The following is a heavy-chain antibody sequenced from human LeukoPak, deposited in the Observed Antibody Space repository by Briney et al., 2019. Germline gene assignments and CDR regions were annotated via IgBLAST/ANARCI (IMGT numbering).Heavy chain of an antibody. CDR3: ASAVAGTGAFDY. J-gene: IGHJ4*02. V-gene: IGHV3-21*01. Sequence: GGSLRLSCAASGFTFSSYSMNWVRQAPGKGLEWVSSISSSSSYIYYADSVKGRFTISRDNAKNSLYLQMNSLRAEDTAVYYCASAVAGTGAFDYWGQGTLVTVSS. CDR2: ISSSSSYI. CDR1: GFTFSSYS. D-gene: IGHD6-19*01.